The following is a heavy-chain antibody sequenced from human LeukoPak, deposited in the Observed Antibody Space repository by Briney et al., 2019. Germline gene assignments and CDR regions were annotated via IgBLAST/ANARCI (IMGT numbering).Heavy chain of an antibody. CDR1: GFTFSSYG. D-gene: IGHD3-3*01. V-gene: IGHV3-30*18. CDR2: ISYDGSNK. CDR3: AKDHYWSIDY. Sequence: GGSLRLSCAASGFTFSSYGMHWVRQAPGKGLEWVAVISYDGSNKYHADSVKGRFTISRDIAKNTLYLQMNSLRAEDTGVYYCAKDHYWSIDYWGRGTLVTVSS. J-gene: IGHJ4*02.